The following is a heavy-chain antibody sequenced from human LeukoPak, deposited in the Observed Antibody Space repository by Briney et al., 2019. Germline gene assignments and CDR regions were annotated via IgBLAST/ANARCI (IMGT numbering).Heavy chain of an antibody. J-gene: IGHJ6*03. Sequence: PGRSLRLSCAASGFTFDDYGMSWVRQAPGKGLEWVSGINWNGGSTGYADSVKGRFTISRDNAKNSLYLQMNSLRAEDTALYYCARMQYCSSTSCQYYMDVWGKGTTVTVSS. CDR2: INWNGGST. V-gene: IGHV3-20*04. CDR3: ARMQYCSSTSCQYYMDV. D-gene: IGHD2-2*01. CDR1: GFTFDDYG.